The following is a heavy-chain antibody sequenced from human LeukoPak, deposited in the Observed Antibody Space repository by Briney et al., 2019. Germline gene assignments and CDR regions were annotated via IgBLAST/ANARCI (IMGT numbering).Heavy chain of an antibody. J-gene: IGHJ4*02. Sequence: PGGALRLSCAASGFTFSSYSMNWVRPAPGEGLEWVSSISSSSSYIYYADSVKGRFTISRDNAKNSLYLQMNSLRAEDTAVYYCARDRGEEFDYWGQGTLVTVSS. CDR2: ISSSSSYI. CDR3: ARDRGEEFDY. D-gene: IGHD3-16*01. CDR1: GFTFSSYS. V-gene: IGHV3-21*01.